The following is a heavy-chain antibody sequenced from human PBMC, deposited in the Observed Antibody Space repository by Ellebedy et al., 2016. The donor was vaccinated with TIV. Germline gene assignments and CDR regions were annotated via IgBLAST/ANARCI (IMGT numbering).Heavy chain of an antibody. Sequence: GESLKISCAASGFTFSSYSMNWVRQAPGKGLEWVSYITSDSSTIYYADSVKGRFTISRDNAKNSLYLQMNSLRAEDTAVYYCARLGYCSGGSCNFYYMDVWGKGTTVTVSS. D-gene: IGHD2-15*01. CDR2: ITSDSSTI. CDR1: GFTFSSYS. CDR3: ARLGYCSGGSCNFYYMDV. V-gene: IGHV3-48*04. J-gene: IGHJ6*03.